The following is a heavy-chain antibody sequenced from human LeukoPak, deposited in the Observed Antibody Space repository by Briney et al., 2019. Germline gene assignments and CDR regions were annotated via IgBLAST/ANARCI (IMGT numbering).Heavy chain of an antibody. CDR1: GFTFSSYW. Sequence: GGSLRLSCAASGFTFSSYWMHWVRQAPGKGLVWVSRINSDGSSTSYADSVKGRFTISRDNAKNTLYLQMNSLRVEDTAVYYCARDAPYGSGSYYNSIFDYWGQGTLVTVSS. J-gene: IGHJ4*02. CDR2: INSDGSST. D-gene: IGHD3-10*01. CDR3: ARDAPYGSGSYYNSIFDY. V-gene: IGHV3-74*01.